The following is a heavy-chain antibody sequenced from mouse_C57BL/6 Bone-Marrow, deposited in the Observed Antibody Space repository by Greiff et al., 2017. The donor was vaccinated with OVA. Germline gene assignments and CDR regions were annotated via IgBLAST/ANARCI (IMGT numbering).Heavy chain of an antibody. CDR2: IYPRSGNT. V-gene: IGHV1-81*01. J-gene: IGHJ3*01. CDR1: GYTFTSYG. CDR3: AISPRFAY. Sequence: QVQLQQSGAELARPGASVKLSCKASGYTFTSYGISWVKQRTGQGLEWIGEIYPRSGNTYYNEKFKGKATLTADKSSSTAYMELRSLTSEDSAVYFCAISPRFAYWGQGTLVTVSA.